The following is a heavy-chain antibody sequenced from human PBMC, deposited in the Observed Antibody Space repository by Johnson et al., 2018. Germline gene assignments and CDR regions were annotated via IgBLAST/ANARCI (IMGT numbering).Heavy chain of an antibody. D-gene: IGHD6-13*01. V-gene: IGHV3-21*04. Sequence: VQLVESGGGLVKPGGSLRVSCTASGFSFRSYTMNWVRQAPGKGLEWISSISATRANRFYADPVKGRFTISRDNAKNSLDLQMNSLRTGDTALYYVAIAPVRWVGEGAESFQHWGQGTLVTVSS. CDR2: ISATRANR. CDR3: AIAPVRWVGEGAESFQH. CDR1: GFSFRSYT. J-gene: IGHJ1*01.